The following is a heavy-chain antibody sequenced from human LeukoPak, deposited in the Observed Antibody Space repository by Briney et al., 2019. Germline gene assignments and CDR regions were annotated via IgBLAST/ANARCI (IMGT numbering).Heavy chain of an antibody. CDR2: ISGSGGIT. V-gene: IGHV3-23*01. CDR1: GFTFSSYA. J-gene: IGHJ4*02. Sequence: PGGSLRLSCAVSGFTFSSYAMSWVRQAPGKGLEWVSVISGSGGITYYADSVKGRFTIYRDNSKNTLYLQMNSLRAEDTAVYYCAKAHTLCSSTSCYFDYWGQGTLVTVSS. CDR3: AKAHTLCSSTSCYFDY. D-gene: IGHD2-2*01.